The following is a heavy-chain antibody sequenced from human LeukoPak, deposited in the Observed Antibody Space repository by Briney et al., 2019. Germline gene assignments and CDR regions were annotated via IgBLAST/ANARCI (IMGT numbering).Heavy chain of an antibody. CDR2: IIHIFDTA. CDR3: AREENYYGAGSYGY. D-gene: IGHD3-10*01. Sequence: SVTVSCMASGGTLSSYANSWVRQAPGRGLEWMGRIIHIFDTANYAQKCQGSVTITADESTSTAYMELSSLRCEDTAVYYCAREENYYGAGSYGYWGQGTLVTVSS. J-gene: IGHJ4*02. V-gene: IGHV1-69*13. CDR1: GGTLSSYA.